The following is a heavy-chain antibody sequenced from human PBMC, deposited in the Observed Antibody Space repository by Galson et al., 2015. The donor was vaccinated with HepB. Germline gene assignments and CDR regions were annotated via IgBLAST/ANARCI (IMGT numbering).Heavy chain of an antibody. D-gene: IGHD5-12*01. CDR3: AKGLAYSGYPLGY. Sequence: SLRLSCAASGFTFSSYAMSWVRQAPGKGLEWVSAISGSGGSTYYADSVKGRFTISRDNSKNTLYLQMNSLRAEDTAVYYCAKGLAYSGYPLGYWGQGTLVTVSS. CDR1: GFTFSSYA. V-gene: IGHV3-23*01. CDR2: ISGSGGST. J-gene: IGHJ4*02.